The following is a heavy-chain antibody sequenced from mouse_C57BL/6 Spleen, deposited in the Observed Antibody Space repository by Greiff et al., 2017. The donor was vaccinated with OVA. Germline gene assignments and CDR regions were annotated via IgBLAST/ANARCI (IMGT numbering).Heavy chain of an antibody. Sequence: EVKLVESGGGLVKPGGSLKLSCAASGFTFSDYGMHWVRQAPEKGLEWVAYISSGSSTIYYADTVKGRFTISRDNAKSTLFLQMTSLRSEDTAMYYCARALRREYYFDYWGQGTTLTVSS. CDR3: ARALRREYYFDY. V-gene: IGHV5-17*01. CDR2: ISSGSSTI. CDR1: GFTFSDYG. J-gene: IGHJ2*01. D-gene: IGHD2-12*01.